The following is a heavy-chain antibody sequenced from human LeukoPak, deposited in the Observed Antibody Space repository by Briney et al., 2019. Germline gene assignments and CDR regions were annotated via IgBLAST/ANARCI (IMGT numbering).Heavy chain of an antibody. CDR2: IYYSGST. CDR1: GGSIGSYY. J-gene: IGHJ4*02. D-gene: IGHD5-18*01. Sequence: SKTLSLTCTVSGGSIGSYYWNWIRQPPGRGLEWIGYIYYSGSTNYNPSLKSRVTISVDTSKNQFSLKLSSLTAADTAVYYCARGSYGYPFDYWGQGTLVTVSS. V-gene: IGHV4-59*01. CDR3: ARGSYGYPFDY.